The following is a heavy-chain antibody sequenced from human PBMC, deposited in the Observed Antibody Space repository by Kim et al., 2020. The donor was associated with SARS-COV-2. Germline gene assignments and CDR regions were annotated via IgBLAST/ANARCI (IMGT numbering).Heavy chain of an antibody. CDR1: GFTFNSNA. CDR2: ISDSGNRK. J-gene: IGHJ4*02. D-gene: IGHD6-13*01. CDR3: ANSRGASVARSRVGFDS. Sequence: GGSLRLSCAASGFTFNSNAMNWVRQAPGKGLEWVSGISDSGNRKSDADSVKGRFAISRDNSKNTLYLQVNSLRDEETADYYCANSRGASVARSRVGFDSWGQGTLVTVSS. V-gene: IGHV3-23*01.